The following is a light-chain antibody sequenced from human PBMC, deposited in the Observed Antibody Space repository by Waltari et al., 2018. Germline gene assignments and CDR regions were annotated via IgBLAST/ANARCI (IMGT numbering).Light chain of an antibody. J-gene: IGLJ3*02. CDR1: KSHVGFYTY. CDR2: DVS. CDR3: KSYTGTGSWV. Sequence: QSALTQPASVSGPPAQPITIFRTGPKSHVGFYTYVSWYQQHPGKAPKVIIYDVSQRPSGISNRFSGSKSGNTASLTISGLQADDEADYYCKSYTGTGSWVFGGGTKLTVL. V-gene: IGLV2-14*03.